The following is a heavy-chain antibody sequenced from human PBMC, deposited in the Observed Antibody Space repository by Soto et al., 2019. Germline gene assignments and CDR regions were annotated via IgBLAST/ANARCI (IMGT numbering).Heavy chain of an antibody. CDR1: GFTFSGYW. J-gene: IGHJ4*02. V-gene: IGHV3-74*01. CDR2: INGDGSGI. Sequence: VQLVESGGGLVQPGGSLRLSCAASGFTFSGYWMHWVRLVPGKGLVWVSRINGDGSGINYADSVKGRFTISRDNAKSTLYLQMNSLRAEDTAVDYCARDYYGVGYWGQGTLVIVSS. CDR3: ARDYYGVGY. D-gene: IGHD1-26*01.